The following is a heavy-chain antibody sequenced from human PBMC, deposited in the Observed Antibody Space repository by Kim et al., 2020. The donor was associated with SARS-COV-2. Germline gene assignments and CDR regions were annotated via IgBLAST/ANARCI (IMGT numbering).Heavy chain of an antibody. V-gene: IGHV1-18*01. CDR2: ISAYNGNI. Sequence: ASVKVSCKASGYTFTDFGISWVRQAPGQGLEWMGWISAYNGNIHHAQNLQGRVTVTTDISRSTAYMELRSLRSDDTAVYYCTGDLGDYSAHGIFFDYWGQGTLVTVSS. J-gene: IGHJ4*02. D-gene: IGHD4-4*01. CDR1: GYTFTDFG. CDR3: TGDLGDYSAHGIFFDY.